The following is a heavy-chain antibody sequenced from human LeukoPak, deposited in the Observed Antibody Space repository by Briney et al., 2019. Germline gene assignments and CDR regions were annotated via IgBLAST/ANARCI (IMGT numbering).Heavy chain of an antibody. CDR3: ARVPVTGILGRNFDY. Sequence: PSGTLSLTCAVSGGSISSSNWWSWVRQPPGKGLEWIGEIYYSGITNYNPSLKSRVTISVDKSQNQFSLNLSSVTAADTAVYYCARVPVTGILGRNFDYWGQGTLVTVSS. CDR1: GGSISSSNW. V-gene: IGHV4-4*02. CDR2: IYYSGIT. D-gene: IGHD2-21*02. J-gene: IGHJ4*02.